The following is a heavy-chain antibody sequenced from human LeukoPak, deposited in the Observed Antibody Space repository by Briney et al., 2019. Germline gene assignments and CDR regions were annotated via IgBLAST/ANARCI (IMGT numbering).Heavy chain of an antibody. CDR2: IYYSGST. Sequence: PSETLSLTCTVSGGSISSSSYYWGWIRQPPGKGLEWIGSIYYSGSTYYNPSLKSRVTISVDTSKNQFSLKLSSVTAADTAVYYCARQALYSSGSSRVYYFDYWGQGTLVTVSS. CDR3: ARQALYSSGSSRVYYFDY. CDR1: GGSISSSSYY. J-gene: IGHJ4*02. V-gene: IGHV4-39*01. D-gene: IGHD3-22*01.